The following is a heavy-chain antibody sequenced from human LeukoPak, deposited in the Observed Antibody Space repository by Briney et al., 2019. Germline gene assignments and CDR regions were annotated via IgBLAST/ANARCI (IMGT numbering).Heavy chain of an antibody. D-gene: IGHD3-3*01. J-gene: IGHJ5*02. CDR2: ISSSSSYI. Sequence: GGSLRLSCAASGFTFSSYSMNWVRQAPGKGLEWVSSISSSSSYIYYADSVKGRFTISRDNAKNSLYLQMNSLRAEDTAVYYCARVGYDFWSGYYRWFGPWGQGTLVTVSS. V-gene: IGHV3-21*01. CDR1: GFTFSSYS. CDR3: ARVGYDFWSGYYRWFGP.